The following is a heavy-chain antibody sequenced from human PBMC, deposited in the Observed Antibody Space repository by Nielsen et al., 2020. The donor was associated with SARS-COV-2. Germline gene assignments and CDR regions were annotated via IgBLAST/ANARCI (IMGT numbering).Heavy chain of an antibody. CDR1: GFTVSSNY. V-gene: IGHV3-53*01. J-gene: IGHJ4*02. Sequence: GGSLRLSCAASGFTVSSNYMSWVRQAPGKGLEWVSVIYSGGSTYYADSVKGRFTISRDNSKNTLYLQMNSLRAEDTAVYYCARAPGTHFWSGYSYEPFDYWGQGTLVTVSS. CDR2: IYSGGST. CDR3: ARAPGTHFWSGYSYEPFDY. D-gene: IGHD3-3*02.